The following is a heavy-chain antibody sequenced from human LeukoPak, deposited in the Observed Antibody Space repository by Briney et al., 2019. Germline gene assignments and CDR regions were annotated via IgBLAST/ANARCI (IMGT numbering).Heavy chain of an antibody. CDR3: ARVEVIGSTRYFDY. J-gene: IGHJ4*02. CDR1: GGSISSYY. CDR2: IYYSGST. D-gene: IGHD3-16*02. V-gene: IGHV4-59*01. Sequence: NPSETLSLTCTVSGGSISSYYWSWIRQPPGKGLEWIGYIYYSGSTNYNPSLKSRVTISVDTSKNQFSLKLSSVTAADTAVYYCARVEVIGSTRYFDYWGQGAMVSVSS.